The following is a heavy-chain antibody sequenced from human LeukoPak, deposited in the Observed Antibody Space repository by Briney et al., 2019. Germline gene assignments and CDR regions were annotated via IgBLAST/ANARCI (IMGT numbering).Heavy chain of an antibody. D-gene: IGHD3-10*02. CDR2: ISSSSSTI. Sequence: PGGSLRLSCAASGFTFSSYSINWVRQPPGKGLEWVSYISSSSSTIYYADSVKGRFTISRDNAKNSLYLQMNSLRAEDTAVYYCAELGITMIGGVWGKGTTVTISS. CDR3: AELGITMIGGV. V-gene: IGHV3-48*04. CDR1: GFTFSSYS. J-gene: IGHJ6*04.